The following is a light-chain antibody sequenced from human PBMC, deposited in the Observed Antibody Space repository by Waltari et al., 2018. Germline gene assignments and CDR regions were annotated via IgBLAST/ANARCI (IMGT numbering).Light chain of an antibody. CDR2: GAS. Sequence: IVLTQSPGTLSLSPGETATLSCRARQSVSSSYLAWYQQKPGQAPRLLIYGASSRATGIPDRFSGSGSGTDFTLTISRLEPEDFAVYYCQQYGSSPPGTFGQGTKLEIK. CDR1: QSVSSSY. CDR3: QQYGSSPPGT. J-gene: IGKJ2*01. V-gene: IGKV3-20*01.